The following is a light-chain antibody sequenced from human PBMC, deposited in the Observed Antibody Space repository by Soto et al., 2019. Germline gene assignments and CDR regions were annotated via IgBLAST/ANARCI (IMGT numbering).Light chain of an antibody. J-gene: IGKJ5*01. V-gene: IGKV3-20*01. Sequence: EIVLTQSPGTLSLSPVERATLSFRASQTVSSGYLAWYQQRPGQAPRLLIFGASSRATGIPDRFSGSGSGTDFALSISRLEPEDFAVYYCQQYGTSPPVTFGQGTRLEIK. CDR2: GAS. CDR1: QTVSSGY. CDR3: QQYGTSPPVT.